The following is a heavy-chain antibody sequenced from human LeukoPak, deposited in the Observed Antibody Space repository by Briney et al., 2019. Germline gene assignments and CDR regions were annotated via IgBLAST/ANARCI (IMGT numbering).Heavy chain of an antibody. J-gene: IGHJ6*02. CDR1: GGSISSYY. CDR3: ARAHLQTYYYYYYGMDV. CDR2: IYYSGST. V-gene: IGHV4-59*01. Sequence: SQTLSLTCTVSGGSISSYYWSWIRQPPGKGLEWIGYIYYSGSTNYNPSLKSRVTISVDTSKNQFSLKLSSVTAADTAVYYCARAHLQTYYYYYYGMDVWGQGTTVTVSS.